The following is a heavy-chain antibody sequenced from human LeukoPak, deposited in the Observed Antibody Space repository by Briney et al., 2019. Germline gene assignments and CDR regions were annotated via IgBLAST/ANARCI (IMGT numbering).Heavy chain of an antibody. V-gene: IGHV1-18*01. CDR1: GYTFTSYV. J-gene: IGHJ4*02. CDR3: ARGPSYYYDSSGSQTQWGY. CDR2: ISAYNGNT. D-gene: IGHD3-22*01. Sequence: ASVKVSCKASGYTFTSYVISWVRQAPGQGLEWMGWISAYNGNTNYAQKLQGRVTMTTDTSTSTAYMELRSLRSDDTAVYYCARGPSYYYDSSGSQTQWGYWGQGTLVTVSS.